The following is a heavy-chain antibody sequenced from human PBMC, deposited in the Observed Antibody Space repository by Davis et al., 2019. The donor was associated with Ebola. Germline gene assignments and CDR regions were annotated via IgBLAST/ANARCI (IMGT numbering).Heavy chain of an antibody. J-gene: IGHJ3*02. CDR1: GYTFSNYV. D-gene: IGHD1-26*01. Sequence: ASVKVSCKASGYTFSNYVIHWVRQAPGQRLEWMGWINAGNGNRKYSQKLQARVTITRDTSASTVYMELSSLRSEDTAVYYCARTSIVGTTTTASDIWGQGTKVTVSS. CDR2: INAGNGNR. CDR3: ARTSIVGTTTTASDI. V-gene: IGHV1-3*01.